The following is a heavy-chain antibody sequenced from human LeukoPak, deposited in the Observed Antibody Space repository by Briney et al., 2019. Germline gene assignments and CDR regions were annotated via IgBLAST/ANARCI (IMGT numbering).Heavy chain of an antibody. D-gene: IGHD4-23*01. J-gene: IGHJ4*02. CDR1: GYAFTTYA. V-gene: IGHV1-18*01. Sequence: ASVKVSCKASGYAFTTYAITWVRQAPGQGLEWMGWITTYNGNTNYAQKLQGRVTVTTDTSTSTAYMELRSLRSDDTAVYYRARGAYPYGGIDYWGQGTLVIVSS. CDR2: ITTYNGNT. CDR3: ARGAYPYGGIDY.